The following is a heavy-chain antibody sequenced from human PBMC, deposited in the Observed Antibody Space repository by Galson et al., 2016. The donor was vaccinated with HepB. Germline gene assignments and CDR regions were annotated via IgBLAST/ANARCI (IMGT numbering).Heavy chain of an antibody. CDR1: GFTFDDYT. Sequence: SLRLACAASGFTFDDYTMHWVRQAPGKGLEWGSLISWDGLKTYYADSVKGRFTISRDNRKNSLYLQMDNLRNEDTALYYRGKDWGSLWESSGKGMDVWGQGTTVTVPS. D-gene: IGHD3-10*01. V-gene: IGHV3-43*01. CDR2: ISWDGLKT. CDR3: GKDWGSLWESSGKGMDV. J-gene: IGHJ6*02.